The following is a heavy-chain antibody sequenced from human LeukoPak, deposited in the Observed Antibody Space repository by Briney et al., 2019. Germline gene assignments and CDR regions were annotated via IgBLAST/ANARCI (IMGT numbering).Heavy chain of an antibody. CDR1: GYTFTGYY. CDR3: ARDGSYTFSLYYFDY. CDR2: INPNSGGT. D-gene: IGHD2-2*02. V-gene: IGHV1-2*02. J-gene: IGHJ4*02. Sequence: GASVKVSCKASGYTFTGYYMHWVRQAPGQGLEWMGWINPNSGGTNYAQKFQGRVTMTRDTSISTAYMELSRLRSDDTAVYYCARDGSYTFSLYYFDYWGQGTLVTVSS.